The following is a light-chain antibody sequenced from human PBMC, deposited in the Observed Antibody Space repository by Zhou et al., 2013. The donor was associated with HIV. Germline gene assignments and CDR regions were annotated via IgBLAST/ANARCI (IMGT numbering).Light chain of an antibody. CDR2: GAS. CDR3: QQYNNWPFT. Sequence: EIVMTQSPATLAVSPGERVTLSCRASQSVSSNLAWYQQKPGQAPRLLIYGASTRATGVPARFSGSGSRIEFTFTISNMQSEDFAVYYCQQYNNWPFTFGGGTKVEIE. V-gene: IGKV3-15*01. CDR1: QSVSSN. J-gene: IGKJ4*01.